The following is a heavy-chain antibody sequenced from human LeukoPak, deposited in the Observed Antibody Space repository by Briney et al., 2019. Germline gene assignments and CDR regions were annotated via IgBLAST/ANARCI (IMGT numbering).Heavy chain of an antibody. J-gene: IGHJ4*02. V-gene: IGHV5-51*01. D-gene: IGHD3-22*01. CDR2: IYPGDSDT. Sequence: GESLKISCKGSGYTFTTYWIGWVRQMPGKGLEWMGVIYPGDSDTRYVPSFQGQVTISADKSISTAYLQWSSLKASDTAIYYCARLSNYYDSTGFYLAYWGQGTLVTVSS. CDR1: GYTFTTYW. CDR3: ARLSNYYDSTGFYLAY.